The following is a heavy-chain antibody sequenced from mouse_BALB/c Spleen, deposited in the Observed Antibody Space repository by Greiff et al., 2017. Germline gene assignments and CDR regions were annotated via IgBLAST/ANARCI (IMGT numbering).Heavy chain of an antibody. CDR1: GFTFSSYG. J-gene: IGHJ3*01. V-gene: IGHV5-6*01. D-gene: IGHD2-4*01. CDR3: TREAVYDYDEGSWFAY. CDR2: ISSGGSYT. Sequence: EVHLVESGGDLVKPGGSLKLSCAASGFTFSSYGMSWVRQTPDKRLEWVATISSGGSYTYYPDSVKGRFTISRDNAKNTLYLQMSSLKSEDTAMYYCTREAVYDYDEGSWFAYWGQGTLVTVSA.